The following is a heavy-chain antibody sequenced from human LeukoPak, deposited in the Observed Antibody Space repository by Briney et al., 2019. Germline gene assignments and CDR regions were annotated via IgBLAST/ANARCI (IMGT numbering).Heavy chain of an antibody. CDR2: ISSSSSTI. Sequence: GGSLRLSCAASGFTFSTYSMNWVRQAPGKGLEWVSYISSSSSTIYYADSVKGRFTISRDNSKNTLYLQMNSLRAEDTAVYYCAKDSGSSGSFNFDYWGQGTLVTVSS. J-gene: IGHJ4*02. CDR3: AKDSGSSGSFNFDY. V-gene: IGHV3-48*01. D-gene: IGHD3-10*01. CDR1: GFTFSTYS.